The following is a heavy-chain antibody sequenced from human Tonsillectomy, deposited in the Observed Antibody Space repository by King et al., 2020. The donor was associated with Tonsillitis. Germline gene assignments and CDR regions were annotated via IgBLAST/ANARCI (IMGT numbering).Heavy chain of an antibody. V-gene: IGHV3-9*01. CDR2: VSWNSGII. CDR1: GYTFDDSA. D-gene: IGHD1-26*01. Sequence: VQLVESGGGLVQPGRSLRLSCAASGYTFDDSAMHWVRQAPGKGLEWVSGVSWNSGIIAFAESVKGRFTISRDNAKNSLFLHINSLRPEDTALYFCAKDLSPRGTYYYLDSWGQGTLVTASS. CDR3: AKDLSPRGTYYYLDS. J-gene: IGHJ4*02.